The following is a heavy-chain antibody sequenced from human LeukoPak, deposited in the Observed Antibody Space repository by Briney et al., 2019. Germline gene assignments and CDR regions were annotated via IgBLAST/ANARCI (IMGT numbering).Heavy chain of an antibody. CDR3: AKAHDFWSGYSRLNNWFDP. D-gene: IGHD3-3*01. CDR2: ISGSGGST. J-gene: IGHJ5*02. Sequence: GGSLRLSCAASGFTFSSYAMSWVRQAPGKGLEWASAISGSGGSTYYADSVKGRFTISRDNSKNSLYLQMNSLRAEDTAVYYCAKAHDFWSGYSRLNNWFDPWGQGTLVTVSS. CDR1: GFTFSSYA. V-gene: IGHV3-23*01.